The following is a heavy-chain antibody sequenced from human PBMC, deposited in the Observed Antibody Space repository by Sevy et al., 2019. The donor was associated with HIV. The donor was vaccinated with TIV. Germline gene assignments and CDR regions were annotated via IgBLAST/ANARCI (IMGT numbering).Heavy chain of an antibody. J-gene: IGHJ4*02. V-gene: IGHV3-23*01. CDR3: AKGGYYDSSGYSI. CDR2: ISGSGGST. CDR1: GFTFSSYA. D-gene: IGHD3-22*01. Sequence: GGSLRLSCAASGFTFSSYAMSWVRQAPGKGLEWVSAISGSGGSTYYADSVKGWFTISRDNSKNTLYLQMNSLRAEDTAVYYCAKGGYYDSSGYSIWGQGTLVTVSS.